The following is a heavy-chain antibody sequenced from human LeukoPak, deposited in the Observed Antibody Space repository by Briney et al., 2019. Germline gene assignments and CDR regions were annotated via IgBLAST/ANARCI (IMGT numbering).Heavy chain of an antibody. V-gene: IGHV1-18*01. CDR3: ARDPGSSRGFDY. CDR1: GYTFTTYG. CDR2: LSAYNGNT. J-gene: IGHJ4*02. D-gene: IGHD6-6*01. Sequence: ASVNVSCKASGYTFTTYGISWVRQAPGQGLEWMGWLSAYNGNTNYAQKLQGRVTMTTDTSASTAYMELRSLRSDDTAVYYCARDPGSSRGFDYWGQGTLVTVSS.